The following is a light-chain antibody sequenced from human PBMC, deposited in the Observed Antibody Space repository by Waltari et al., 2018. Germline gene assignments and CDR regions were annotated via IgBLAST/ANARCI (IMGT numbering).Light chain of an antibody. J-gene: IGKJ4*01. CDR3: QQRRNWPLT. V-gene: IGKV3-11*01. CDR2: DAS. Sequence: ELVLTQSPDILSFSPGERATLSRRTSQRVRTYLSWYQQRPGQSPRLLIYDASYRATGIPARFSGSGSETDFTLTISSLQPEDFAVYYCQQRRNWPLTFGGGTRVQI. CDR1: QRVRTY.